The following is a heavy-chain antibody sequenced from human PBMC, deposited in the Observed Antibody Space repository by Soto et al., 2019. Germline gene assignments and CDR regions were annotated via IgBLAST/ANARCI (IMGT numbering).Heavy chain of an antibody. CDR3: ARGCYDILTGYYNPPDAFDI. V-gene: IGHV1-18*04. Sequence: ASVKVSCKASGYTFTSYGISWVRQAPGQGLEWMGWISAYNGNTNYAQKLQGRVTMTTDTSTSTAYMELRSLRSDDTAVYYCARGCYDILTGYYNPPDAFDIWCKGTMVT. CDR1: GYTFTSYG. J-gene: IGHJ3*02. CDR2: ISAYNGNT. D-gene: IGHD3-9*01.